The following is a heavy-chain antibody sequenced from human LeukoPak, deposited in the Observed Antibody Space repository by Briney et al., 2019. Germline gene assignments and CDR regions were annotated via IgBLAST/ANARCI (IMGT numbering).Heavy chain of an antibody. CDR1: GGSISSYY. CDR3: ARRNLGYSYGRERTFDY. Sequence: SETLSLTCTVSGGSISSYYWSWIRQPPGKGLEWIGYIYYSGSTNYKSSLKSRVTISVDTSKNQFSLKLSSVTAADTAVYYCARRNLGYSYGRERTFDYWGQGTLVTVSS. D-gene: IGHD5-18*01. J-gene: IGHJ4*02. CDR2: IYYSGST. V-gene: IGHV4-59*12.